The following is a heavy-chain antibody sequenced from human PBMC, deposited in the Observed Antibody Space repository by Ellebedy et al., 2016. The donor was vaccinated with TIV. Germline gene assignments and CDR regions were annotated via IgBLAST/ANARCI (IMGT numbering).Heavy chain of an antibody. J-gene: IGHJ4*02. D-gene: IGHD4-17*01. CDR1: GGSISSNSYF. CDR3: ARPLRSTVTTSIYFDY. Sequence: GSLRLXXTVSGGSISSNSYFWGWIRQPPGKGLEWIGIIYYSGSTYYNPSLNSRVTISVDTSKNQFSLNLSSVTAADTAVYYCARPLRSTVTTSIYFDYWGQGTLVTVSS. V-gene: IGHV4-39*01. CDR2: IYYSGST.